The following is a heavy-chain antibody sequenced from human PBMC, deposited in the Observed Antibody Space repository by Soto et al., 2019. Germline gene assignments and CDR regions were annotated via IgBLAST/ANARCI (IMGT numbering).Heavy chain of an antibody. V-gene: IGHV1-69*12. D-gene: IGHD6-13*01. CDR2: IIPLYGTT. CDR1: RGTFSRYA. CDR3: ATEGDAGIAAAGTAWFDR. Sequence: QVQLVQSGAEVKKPGSSVKVSCKASRGTFSRYAISWVRQAPGQGLEWMGGIIPLYGTTNYAQKFQGRVTITADEXTXIGXLELSSLRSEDTAIYYCATEGDAGIAAAGTAWFDRWGQGSLVTVSS. J-gene: IGHJ5*02.